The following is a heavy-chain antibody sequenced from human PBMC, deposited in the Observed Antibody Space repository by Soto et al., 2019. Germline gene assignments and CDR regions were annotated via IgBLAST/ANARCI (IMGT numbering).Heavy chain of an antibody. Sequence: HNTLKESGLTLVKPTQTLTLTCTFSGFSLTTSGVGVAWIRQFPGKAPEWLGLVDWNDDKRYSPSLNSRLTIAKDISKDQVVVTMTNMDPGYTGTYYCAHRAISRFGLGMYYLDSWGQGTLVSVSP. V-gene: IGHV2-5*01. CDR1: GFSLTTSGVG. D-gene: IGHD3-3*01. J-gene: IGHJ4*02. CDR2: VDWNDDK. CDR3: AHRAISRFGLGMYYLDS.